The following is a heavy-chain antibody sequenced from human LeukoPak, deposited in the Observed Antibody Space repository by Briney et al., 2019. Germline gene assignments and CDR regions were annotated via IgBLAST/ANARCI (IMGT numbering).Heavy chain of an antibody. CDR2: IYSGGST. J-gene: IGHJ4*02. CDR3: ARGSRRWLQFTPAHVFDY. V-gene: IGHV3-66*01. CDR1: GFTVSSNN. Sequence: PGGSLRLSCAASGFTVSSNNMSWVRQAPGKGLEWVSVIYSGGSTYYADSVKGRFTISRDNSKNTLYLQMNSLRAEDTAVYYCARGSRRWLQFTPAHVFDYWGQGTLVTVSS. D-gene: IGHD5-24*01.